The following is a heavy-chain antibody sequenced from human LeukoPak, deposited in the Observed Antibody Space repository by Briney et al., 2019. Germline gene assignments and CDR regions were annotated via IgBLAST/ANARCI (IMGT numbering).Heavy chain of an antibody. D-gene: IGHD1-20*01. V-gene: IGHV3-48*01. CDR2: ISMSSGSI. CDR3: ATDQRGYNWNYLDY. Sequence: GGSLRLSCAASGFTFSSYEMNWVRQAPGKGLEWISYISMSSGSIFYADSVKGRFTISRDNAKNSLYLQMNSLRAENTAVYYCATDQRGYNWNYLDYWGQGTLVTVSS. J-gene: IGHJ4*02. CDR1: GFTFSSYE.